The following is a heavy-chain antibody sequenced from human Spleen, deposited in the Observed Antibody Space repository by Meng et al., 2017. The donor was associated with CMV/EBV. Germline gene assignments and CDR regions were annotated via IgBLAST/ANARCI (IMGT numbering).Heavy chain of an antibody. CDR1: GGTFTDYY. D-gene: IGHD3-22*01. CDR2: ISAYNGNR. V-gene: IGHV1-18*04. Sequence: ASVKVSCKASGGTFTDYYMNWVRQAPGQGLEWMGCISAYNGNRNYAEKFQDRVTMSTDTSTSTVYMELRSLRSDDTAVYYCARDVSQYDSSGYYFGWGQGTLVTVSS. CDR3: ARDVSQYDSSGYYFG. J-gene: IGHJ4*02.